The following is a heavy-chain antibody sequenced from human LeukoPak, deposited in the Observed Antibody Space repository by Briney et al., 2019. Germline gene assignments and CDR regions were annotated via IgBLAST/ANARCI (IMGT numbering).Heavy chain of an antibody. CDR2: IKKDGSEK. CDR3: ARQETSSYNGAFDI. J-gene: IGHJ3*02. V-gene: IGHV3-7*01. D-gene: IGHD1-26*01. Sequence: GGSLRLSCAASGFTVSDNYMTWVRQAPGKGLEWVANIKKDGSEKYYVDSVKGRFAISRDNAKNSLYLQMNSLRADDTAVYHCARQETSSYNGAFDIWGQGTMVTVSS. CDR1: GFTVSDNY.